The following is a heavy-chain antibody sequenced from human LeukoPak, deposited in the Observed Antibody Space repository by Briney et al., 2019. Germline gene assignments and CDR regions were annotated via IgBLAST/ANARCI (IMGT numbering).Heavy chain of an antibody. CDR1: GFTFSTYG. J-gene: IGHJ2*01. D-gene: IGHD4-17*01. Sequence: GGTLRLSCEASGFTFSTYGINCVRQAPGKGLEWVSAISGSGGSTYYADSVKGRFTISRDNSKNTLYLQMNSLRAEDTAVYYCARPSGDYGDWYFDLWGRGTLVTVSS. CDR3: ARPSGDYGDWYFDL. V-gene: IGHV3-23*01. CDR2: ISGSGGST.